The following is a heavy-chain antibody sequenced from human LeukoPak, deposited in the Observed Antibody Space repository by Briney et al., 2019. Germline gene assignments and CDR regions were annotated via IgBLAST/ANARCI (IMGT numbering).Heavy chain of an antibody. CDR2: LSGSGGAT. CDR3: AKDLLPVGASNYYFDY. D-gene: IGHD1-26*01. V-gene: IGHV3-23*01. CDR1: GFTFSSYA. Sequence: GGSLRLSCAASGFTFSSYAMNWVRQAPRKGLEWVSSLSGSGGATYYADSVKGRFSISRDNSKNTLYLQMNSLRVDDTAVYYCAKDLLPVGASNYYFDYWGQGTLVTVSS. J-gene: IGHJ4*02.